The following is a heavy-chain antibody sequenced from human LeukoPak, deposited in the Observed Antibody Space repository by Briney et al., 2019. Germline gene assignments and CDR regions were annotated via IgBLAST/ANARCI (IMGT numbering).Heavy chain of an antibody. CDR2: IKHRGSS. D-gene: IGHD2-15*01. J-gene: IGHJ4*02. Sequence: NPSEPLSLTCAVYGESFSAYFWNWIRQAPGKPLEYIGEIKHRGSSHYNPSLKNRVTVSVDTSKNQFSLKLTSVTAADTAVYFCARGSSFDGYCSAGACDAGYYDSWGQGTPVTVSS. CDR3: ARGSSFDGYCSAGACDAGYYDS. CDR1: GESFSAYF. V-gene: IGHV4-34*01.